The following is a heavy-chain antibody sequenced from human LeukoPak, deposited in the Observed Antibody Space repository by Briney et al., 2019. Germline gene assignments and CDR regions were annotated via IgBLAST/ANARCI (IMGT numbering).Heavy chain of an antibody. CDR2: INHSGST. Sequence: SETLSLTCAVYGGSFSGYYWSWIRQPPGKGLEWIGEINHSGSTNYNPSLKSRVTISVDTSKNQFSLKLSSVTAADTAVYYCARGRIGYCSSTSCPAGYYYYGMDVWGQGTPVTVSS. J-gene: IGHJ6*02. CDR3: ARGRIGYCSSTSCPAGYYYYGMDV. D-gene: IGHD2-2*01. V-gene: IGHV4-34*01. CDR1: GGSFSGYY.